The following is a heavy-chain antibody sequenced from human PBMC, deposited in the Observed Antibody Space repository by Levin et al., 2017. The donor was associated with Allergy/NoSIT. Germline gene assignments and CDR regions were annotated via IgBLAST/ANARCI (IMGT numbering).Heavy chain of an antibody. CDR2: IYYSGGT. CDR1: GGSISGGGYH. CDR3: AREDGSTFDF. Sequence: SETLSLTCTVSGGSISGGGYHWTWIRQHPEKGLEWTGYIYYSGGTFYNPSLKSRLMISVDTSKNQFSLNVSSVTAADTAVYYCAREDGSTFDFWGQGALVTVAS. V-gene: IGHV4-31*03. D-gene: IGHD2-2*03. J-gene: IGHJ4*02.